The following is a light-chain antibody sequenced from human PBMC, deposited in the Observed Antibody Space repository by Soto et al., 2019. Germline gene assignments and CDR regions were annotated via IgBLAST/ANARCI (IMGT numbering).Light chain of an antibody. CDR2: DAS. Sequence: EIVMTQSPATLSVSPGERVTLFCRASQSVNSRLAWYQQKPAQAPRLLIYDASTRATGIPARFSGSGSGTECTLTISSLQSEDFAVYYCQQYKNWPPEYTFGQGTKLESK. V-gene: IGKV3-15*01. J-gene: IGKJ2*01. CDR1: QSVNSR. CDR3: QQYKNWPPEYT.